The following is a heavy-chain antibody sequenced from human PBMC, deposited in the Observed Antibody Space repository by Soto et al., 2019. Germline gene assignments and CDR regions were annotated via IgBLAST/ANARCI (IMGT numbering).Heavy chain of an antibody. D-gene: IGHD1-1*01. V-gene: IGHV1-69*12. Sequence: QVQLEQSGAEVQKPGSSVKVSCKASGGTFSSSAFSWVRQAPGQGLEWMGGIMPVFPTPDYAQKFQDRVTITAGASRSTTNMELSALRCNDTAMYYCAGDTAPLQSGGNYYYNLHGWGPGTTVIVSS. CDR2: IMPVFPTP. CDR1: GGTFSSSA. J-gene: IGHJ6*02. CDR3: AGDTAPLQSGGNYYYNLHG.